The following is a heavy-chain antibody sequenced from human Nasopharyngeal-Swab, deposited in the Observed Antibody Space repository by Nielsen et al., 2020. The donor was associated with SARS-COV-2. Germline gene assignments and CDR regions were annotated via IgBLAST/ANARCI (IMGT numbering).Heavy chain of an antibody. V-gene: IGHV5-51*01. CDR3: ARTNSWGRADAFDI. Sequence: GESLKISCKGSGFSFTDYWIGWVRQKPGKGLELMGIISPENSDTRYSPSFQGQATFSSDKSVATAFLQWSSLKTSDTAIYYCARTNSWGRADAFDIWGQGTVVTVSS. D-gene: IGHD2-8*01. J-gene: IGHJ3*02. CDR1: GFSFTDYW. CDR2: ISPENSDT.